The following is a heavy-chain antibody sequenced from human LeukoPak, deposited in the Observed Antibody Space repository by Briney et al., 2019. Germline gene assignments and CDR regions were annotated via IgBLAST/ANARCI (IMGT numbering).Heavy chain of an antibody. CDR1: GGSISSAYYY. Sequence: SHTLSLTCTVSGGSISSAYYYWSWIRQPAGKGLEWIGRVDITGSTNYNPSLNSRVTISVETSRIQFSLRLSSVTAADTAVYYCATSKHQLVNYFDYWGQGTLVTVSS. D-gene: IGHD6-13*01. CDR3: ATSKHQLVNYFDY. CDR2: VDITGST. J-gene: IGHJ4*02. V-gene: IGHV4-61*02.